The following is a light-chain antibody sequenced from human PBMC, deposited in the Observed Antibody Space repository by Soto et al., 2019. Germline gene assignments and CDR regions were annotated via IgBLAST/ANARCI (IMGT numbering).Light chain of an antibody. J-gene: IGKJ1*01. V-gene: IGKV4-1*01. CDR3: QQHYSPPWT. CDR1: QSVLYSPSNKNY. Sequence: DIVMTQSPDSLAVALGERATINCKSSQSVLYSPSNKNYLSWYQQKAGQSPRLLIYWASARESGVPARFSGSGSGTDFTLTIDSLQAEDVAVYYCQQHYSPPWTFGQGTKVEV. CDR2: WAS.